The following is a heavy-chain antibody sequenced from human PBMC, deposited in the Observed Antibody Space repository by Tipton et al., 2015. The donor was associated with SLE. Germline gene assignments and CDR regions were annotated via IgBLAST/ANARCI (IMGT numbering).Heavy chain of an antibody. J-gene: IGHJ3*02. V-gene: IGHV1-8*02. CDR2: MNPNSGNT. CDR1: GYTFTGYY. D-gene: IGHD5-12*01. Sequence: QSGAEVKKPGASVKVSCKASGYTFTGYYMHWVRQATGQGLEWMGWMNPNSGNTGYAQKFQGRVTMTRNTSVSTAYMELSSLRSEDTAVYYCARGSGYDPGAFDIWGQGTMVTVSS. CDR3: ARGSGYDPGAFDI.